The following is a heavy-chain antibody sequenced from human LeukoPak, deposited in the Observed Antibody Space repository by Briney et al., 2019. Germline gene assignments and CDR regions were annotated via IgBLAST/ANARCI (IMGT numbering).Heavy chain of an antibody. CDR3: AKPLSSGWYYFDY. D-gene: IGHD6-19*01. CDR1: GFTFSSYA. V-gene: IGHV3-23*01. CDR2: ISGSGGST. Sequence: GGSLRLSCAASGFTFSSYAMSWVRQAPGKGLEWVSAISGSGGSTYYADSVKGRFSISRDNSKNTLYLQMNSLRAEDTAVYYCAKPLSSGWYYFDYWGQGTLVTVSS. J-gene: IGHJ4*02.